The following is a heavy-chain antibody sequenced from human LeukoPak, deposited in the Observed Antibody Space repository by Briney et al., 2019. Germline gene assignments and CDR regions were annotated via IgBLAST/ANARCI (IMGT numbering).Heavy chain of an antibody. CDR3: AREYHGDHPAWFFDL. J-gene: IGHJ2*01. CDR2: INHSGST. CDR1: GGSFSGYY. Sequence: SETLSLTCAVYGGSFSGYYWSWIRQPPVKGLEWIGEINHSGSTNYNPSLKSRVTISVDTSKNQFSLKLSSVTAADTAVYYCAREYHGDHPAWFFDLWGGGTLVTVSS. V-gene: IGHV4-34*01. D-gene: IGHD4-17*01.